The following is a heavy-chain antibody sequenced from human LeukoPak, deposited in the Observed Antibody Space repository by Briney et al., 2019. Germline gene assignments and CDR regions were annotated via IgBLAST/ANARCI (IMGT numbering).Heavy chain of an antibody. J-gene: IGHJ6*02. CDR2: INHSGST. CDR3: ARGGIAAAGPYYYYYYGMDV. CDR1: GGSFSGYY. Sequence: TSETLSLTCAVYGGSFSGYYWSWIRQPPGKGLEWIGEINHSGSTNYNPSLKSRVTISVDTSKNQFSLKLSSVTAADTAVYYCARGGIAAAGPYYYYYYGMDVWGQGTTVTVSS. V-gene: IGHV4-34*01. D-gene: IGHD6-13*01.